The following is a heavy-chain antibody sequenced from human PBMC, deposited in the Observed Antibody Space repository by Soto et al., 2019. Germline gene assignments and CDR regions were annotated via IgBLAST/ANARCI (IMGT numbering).Heavy chain of an antibody. Sequence: SKPLSLTCGVYGGTFSGYHWSWIRQPPGKGLEWIGEINHSGSTNYNPYLKSRVTISVDTSKNHFSLNLSSVTAAATAVYYLARVRSVGIRTWFYPRGQASLVNV. V-gene: IGHV4-34*01. CDR2: INHSGST. CDR1: GGTFSGYH. J-gene: IGHJ5*02. CDR3: ARVRSVGIRTWFYP. D-gene: IGHD3-3*01.